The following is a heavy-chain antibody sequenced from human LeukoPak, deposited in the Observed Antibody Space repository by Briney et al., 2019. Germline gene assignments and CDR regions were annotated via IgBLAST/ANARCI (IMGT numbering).Heavy chain of an antibody. CDR3: ARGGYYYDSSGYFAFLTGNVTDDAFDI. CDR2: ISAYNGNT. CDR1: GYTFTSYG. D-gene: IGHD3-22*01. V-gene: IGHV1-18*01. J-gene: IGHJ3*02. Sequence: ASVKVSCKASGYTFTSYGISWVRQAPGQGLEWMGWISAYNGNTNYSQKLQGRVTMTTDTSTSTAYMDLRSLRSDDTAVYYCARGGYYYDSSGYFAFLTGNVTDDAFDIWGQGTMVTVSS.